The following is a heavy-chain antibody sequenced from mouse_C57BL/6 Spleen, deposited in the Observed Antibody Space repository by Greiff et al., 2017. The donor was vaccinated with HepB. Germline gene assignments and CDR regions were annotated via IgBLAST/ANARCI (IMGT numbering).Heavy chain of an antibody. J-gene: IGHJ4*01. Sequence: QVQLQQSGPELVKPGASVKISCKASGYAFSSSWMNWVKQRPGKGLEWIGRIYPGDGDTNYNGKFKGKATLTADKSSSTAYMQLSSLTSEASAVYFWARENYGSSDDVHYAMDYWGQGTSVTVSS. CDR1: GYAFSSSW. CDR3: ARENYGSSDDVHYAMDY. CDR2: IYPGDGDT. D-gene: IGHD1-1*01. V-gene: IGHV1-82*01.